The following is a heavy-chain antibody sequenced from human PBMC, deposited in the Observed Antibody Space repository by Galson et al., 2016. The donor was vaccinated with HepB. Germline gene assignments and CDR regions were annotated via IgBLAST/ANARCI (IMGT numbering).Heavy chain of an antibody. J-gene: IGHJ4*02. CDR3: ARLDWSGYILDY. CDR2: IYYTGST. D-gene: IGHD3-3*01. V-gene: IGHV4-59*01. CDR1: GASINSYY. Sequence: SETLSLTCTISGASINSYYWSWVRQPPGKRLEWIGYIYYTGSTRYNPSLKSRVTITTDTSKNHFSLKLSSVTAADTAVYYCARLDWSGYILDYWDQGTLAPVSS.